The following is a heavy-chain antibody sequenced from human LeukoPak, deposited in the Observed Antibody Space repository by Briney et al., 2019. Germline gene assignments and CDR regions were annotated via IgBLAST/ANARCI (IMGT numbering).Heavy chain of an antibody. D-gene: IGHD3-22*01. J-gene: IGHJ4*02. CDR3: AKSRYDSSGYYFLDY. Sequence: TGGSLRLSCAASGFTFSSYGMSWVRQAPGKGLEWVSAISGSGGSTYYADSVKGRFTISRDNSKNTLYLQMNSLRAEDTAVYYCAKSRYDSSGYYFLDYWGQGTLVTVSS. CDR1: GFTFSSYG. CDR2: ISGSGGST. V-gene: IGHV3-23*01.